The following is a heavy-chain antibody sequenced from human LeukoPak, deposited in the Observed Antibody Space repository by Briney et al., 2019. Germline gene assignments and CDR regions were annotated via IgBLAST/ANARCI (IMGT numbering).Heavy chain of an antibody. D-gene: IGHD3-22*01. CDR2: ISGSGGST. CDR3: AKDLFYYYDSSGYYDYFQH. J-gene: IGHJ1*01. V-gene: IGHV3-23*01. Sequence: GGSLRLSCAASGFSFNNYVMSWVRQAPGKGLEWVSAISGSGGSTYYADSVKGRFTISRDNSKNTLYLQMNSLRAEDTAVYYCAKDLFYYYDSSGYYDYFQHWGQGTLVTVSS. CDR1: GFSFNNYV.